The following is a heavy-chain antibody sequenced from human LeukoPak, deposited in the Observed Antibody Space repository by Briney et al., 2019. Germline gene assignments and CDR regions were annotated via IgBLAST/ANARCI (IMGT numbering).Heavy chain of an antibody. CDR1: GCTFINYG. V-gene: IGHV1-18*01. J-gene: IGHJ6*03. CDR2: IGAYNGDT. Sequence: ASVKVSCKASGCTFINYGISWVRRAPGQGLEWMGWIGAYNGDTNYTQKLQGRVTMTTDKSASTAYMELRSLRSDDTAIYYCARDSNNWYDYYYYMDVWGKGTTVTVSS. CDR3: ARDSNNWYDYYYYMDV. D-gene: IGHD1-20*01.